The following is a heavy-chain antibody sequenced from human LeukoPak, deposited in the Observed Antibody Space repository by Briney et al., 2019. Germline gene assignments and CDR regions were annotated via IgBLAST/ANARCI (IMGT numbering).Heavy chain of an antibody. D-gene: IGHD2-21*02. Sequence: SVKVSCKASGGTFSSYAISWVRQAPGQGLEWMGRIIPILGIANYAQKFQGRVTITADKSTSTAYMELSSLRSEDTAVYYCARFEVVTANPYYYYYYGMDVWGQGTTVTVSS. CDR2: IIPILGIA. V-gene: IGHV1-69*04. J-gene: IGHJ6*02. CDR1: GGTFSSYA. CDR3: ARFEVVTANPYYYYYYGMDV.